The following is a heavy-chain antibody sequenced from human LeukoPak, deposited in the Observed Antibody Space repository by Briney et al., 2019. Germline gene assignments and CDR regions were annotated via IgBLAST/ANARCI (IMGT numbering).Heavy chain of an antibody. V-gene: IGHV4-59*01. CDR1: GGSFSSYY. CDR3: VRAVGPVGGYDSP. D-gene: IGHD5-12*01. Sequence: PSETLSLTCTVSGGSFSSYYWSRIRQPPGKGLEWIGYIYYSGSTNYNLSLKSRVTISLDTSKNQFSLKLSSVTAADTAVYYCVRAVGPVGGYDSPWGQGTLVTVSS. CDR2: IYYSGST. J-gene: IGHJ5*02.